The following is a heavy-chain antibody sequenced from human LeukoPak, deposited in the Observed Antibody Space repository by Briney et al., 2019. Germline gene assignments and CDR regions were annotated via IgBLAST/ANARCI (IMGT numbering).Heavy chain of an antibody. V-gene: IGHV3-9*01. CDR2: ISWNSGSI. CDR3: AKDMVRGVIIGIYYFDY. CDR1: GFTFDDYA. J-gene: IGHJ4*02. Sequence: GGSLRLSCAASGFTFDDYAMHWVRQAPGKGLEWVSGISWNSGSIGYADSVKGRFTISRDNAKNSLYLQMNSLRAEDTALYYCAKDMVRGVIIGIYYFDYWGQGTLVTVSS. D-gene: IGHD3-10*01.